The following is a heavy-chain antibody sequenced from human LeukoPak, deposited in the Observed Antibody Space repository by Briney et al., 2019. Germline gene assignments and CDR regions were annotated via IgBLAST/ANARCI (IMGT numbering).Heavy chain of an antibody. V-gene: IGHV3-30*04. CDR2: ISYDGSNK. CDR3: ARDKTYYDSSGLLDP. CDR1: GFTFSSYA. D-gene: IGHD3-22*01. Sequence: GGSLRLSCAASGFTFSSYAMHWVRQAPGKGLEWVAVISYDGSNKYYADSVKGRFTISRDNSKNTLYLQMNSLRAEDTAVYYCARDKTYYDSSGLLDPWGQGTLVTVSS. J-gene: IGHJ5*02.